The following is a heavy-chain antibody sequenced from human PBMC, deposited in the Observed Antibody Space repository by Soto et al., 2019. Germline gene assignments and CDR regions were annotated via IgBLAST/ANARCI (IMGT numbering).Heavy chain of an antibody. CDR1: GGTFSSYA. CDR3: ARALCSGGSCYSGSYYYYYGMDV. J-gene: IGHJ6*02. Sequence: SVKVSCKASGGTFSSYAISWVRQAPGQGLEWMGGIIPIFGTANYAQKFQGRVTITADESTSTAYMELSSLRSEDTAVYYCARALCSGGSCYSGSYYYYYGMDVWGQGTTVTVSS. V-gene: IGHV1-69*13. CDR2: IIPIFGTA. D-gene: IGHD2-15*01.